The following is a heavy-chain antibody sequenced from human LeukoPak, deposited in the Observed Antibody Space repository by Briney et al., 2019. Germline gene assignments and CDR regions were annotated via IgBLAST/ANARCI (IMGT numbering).Heavy chain of an antibody. Sequence: PGGSLRLSCAASGFTFSSYNMHWVRQAPGKGLEWVAVIWYDGSNKYCADSVKGRFTISRDNSKNTLYVQMNSLRVEDTAVYYCARDLGGSYGYFDYWGQGTLDTVSS. CDR3: ARDLGGSYGYFDY. D-gene: IGHD1-26*01. V-gene: IGHV3-33*01. J-gene: IGHJ4*02. CDR2: IWYDGSNK. CDR1: GFTFSSYN.